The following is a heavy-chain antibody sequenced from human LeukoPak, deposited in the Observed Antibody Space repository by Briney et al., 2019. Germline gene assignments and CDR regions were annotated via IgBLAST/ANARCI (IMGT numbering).Heavy chain of an antibody. Sequence: PGGSLRLSCAGSGFNFRTFGMNWVRQAPGKGLEWISYIDSGSNARYYADSVKGRFTISGDNAKNSLYLQMNSLRDEDTAAYYCAREYCRGYSSGCGALDIWGQGTMVTVSS. CDR3: AREYCRGYSSGCGALDI. D-gene: IGHD6-19*01. CDR1: GFNFRTFG. CDR2: IDSGSNAR. J-gene: IGHJ3*02. V-gene: IGHV3-48*02.